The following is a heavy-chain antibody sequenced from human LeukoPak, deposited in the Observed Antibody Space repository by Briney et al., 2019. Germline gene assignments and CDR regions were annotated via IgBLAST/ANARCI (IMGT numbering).Heavy chain of an antibody. CDR2: IYYSGST. D-gene: IGHD4-17*01. J-gene: IGHJ4*02. Sequence: SETLSLSCTVSGGSISSYYWSWIRQPPGKGLEWIGYIYYSGSTNYNPSLKSLVTISVDTSKNQFSLKLSSVTAADTAVYYCARAESSTVSQRIYYFDYWGQGTLVTVSS. CDR1: GGSISSYY. CDR3: ARAESSTVSQRIYYFDY. V-gene: IGHV4-59*01.